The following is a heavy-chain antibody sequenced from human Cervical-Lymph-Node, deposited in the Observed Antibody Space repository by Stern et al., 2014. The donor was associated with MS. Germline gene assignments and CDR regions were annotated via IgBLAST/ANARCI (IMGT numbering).Heavy chain of an antibody. D-gene: IGHD2-8*01. CDR1: KFTFSSYG. CDR2: ISYDGNRK. Sequence: VQLVESGGGVVQPGRSLSLSCAASKFTFSSYGLHWVRQAPGQGLEWVAVISYDGNRKYYAESVKGRFAISRDNSRDALYLQMNSLRDDDTALYYCAREAPSGVYFDLWGQGTLLTVSS. CDR3: AREAPSGVYFDL. V-gene: IGHV3-30*09. J-gene: IGHJ4*02.